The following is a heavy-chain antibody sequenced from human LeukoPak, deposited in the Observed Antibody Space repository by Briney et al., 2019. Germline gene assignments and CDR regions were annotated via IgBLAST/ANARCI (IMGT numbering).Heavy chain of an antibody. CDR1: GGSISSSSYY. D-gene: IGHD1-7*01. CDR3: ARDSITGTTRFEH. V-gene: IGHV4-61*01. Sequence: MASETLSLTCTVSGGSISSSSYYWGWIRQPPGKGLEWIGYIYYSGSTKYNPSLKSRVTISVDTSKNQFSLKLSSVTAADTAVYYCARDSITGTTRFEHWGQGTLVTVSS. J-gene: IGHJ4*02. CDR2: IYYSGST.